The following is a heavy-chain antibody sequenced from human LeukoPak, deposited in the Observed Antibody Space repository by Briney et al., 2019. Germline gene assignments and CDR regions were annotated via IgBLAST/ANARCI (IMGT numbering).Heavy chain of an antibody. J-gene: IGHJ6*03. Sequence: PSETLFLTCAVYGGSFSGYYWSWIRQPPGKGLEWIGEINHSGSTNYNPSLKSRVTISVDTSKNQFSLKLSSVTAADTAVYYCARGHYYDSSGSLPGGYMDVWGKGTTVTVSS. CDR1: GGSFSGYY. V-gene: IGHV4-34*01. CDR3: ARGHYYDSSGSLPGGYMDV. D-gene: IGHD3-22*01. CDR2: INHSGST.